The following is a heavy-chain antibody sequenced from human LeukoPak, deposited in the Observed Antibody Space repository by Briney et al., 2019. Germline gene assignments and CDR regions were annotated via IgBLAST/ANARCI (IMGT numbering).Heavy chain of an antibody. J-gene: IGHJ6*03. D-gene: IGHD6-19*01. V-gene: IGHV4-59*01. Sequence: PSETLSLTCTVSGGSISSYYWSWIRQPPGKGLEWIGYIYYSGSTNYNPSLKSRVTISVDTSKNQFSLKLNSVTAADTAVYYCARDRRDSSGWYYGYYYYYMDVWGKGTTVTVSS. CDR2: IYYSGST. CDR3: ARDRRDSSGWYYGYYYYYMDV. CDR1: GGSISSYY.